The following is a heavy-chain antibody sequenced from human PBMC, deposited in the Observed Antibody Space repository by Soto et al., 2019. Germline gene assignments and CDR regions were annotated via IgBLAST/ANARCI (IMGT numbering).Heavy chain of an antibody. CDR3: ARGGGSSGCFGIGAFDI. CDR2: ISAYNSNT. D-gene: IGHD6-19*01. V-gene: IGHV1-18*01. Sequence: QGQLVQSGAEVKKPGASVKVSCKASGYTFTNYGISWVRQAPGQGLEWMGWISAYNSNTNYAQKLQGRVTTTTDTSTSTAYMELRSLGSDDTAVYYCARGGGSSGCFGIGAFDIWGQGTMVTVSS. CDR1: GYTFTNYG. J-gene: IGHJ3*02.